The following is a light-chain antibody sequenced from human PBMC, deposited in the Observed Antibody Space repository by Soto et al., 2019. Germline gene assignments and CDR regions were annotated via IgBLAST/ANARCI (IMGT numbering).Light chain of an antibody. CDR2: DAS. J-gene: IGKJ2*01. V-gene: IGKV1-33*01. CDR1: QDMTKY. Sequence: DIQMTQSPSSLSASVGDRVTITCQASQDMTKYLSWFQQKPGKVPKLLIYDASELETGVPSRFSGSGSGTDFTFTISSLQPEDIATYYCQPYDNLPYTFGQGTKLEMK. CDR3: QPYDNLPYT.